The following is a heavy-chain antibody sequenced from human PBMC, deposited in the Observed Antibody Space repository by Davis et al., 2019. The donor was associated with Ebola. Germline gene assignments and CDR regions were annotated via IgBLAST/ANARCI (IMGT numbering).Heavy chain of an antibody. CDR3: AGQDRGLGY. Sequence: MPGGSLRLSCSVSGDSISPYYWSWIRQPPGKGLEWIGYIYYSGITDYNPSLRSRVTVSVDTSKNQFSLRLTSVTAADTAVYYCAGQDRGLGYWGQGTLVTVSS. J-gene: IGHJ4*02. CDR2: IYYSGIT. CDR1: GDSISPYY. D-gene: IGHD3-22*01. V-gene: IGHV4-59*01.